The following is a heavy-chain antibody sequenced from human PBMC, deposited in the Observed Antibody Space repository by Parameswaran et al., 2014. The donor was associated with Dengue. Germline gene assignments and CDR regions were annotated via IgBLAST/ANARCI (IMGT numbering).Heavy chain of an antibody. D-gene: IGHD3-22*01. V-gene: IGHV3-23*01. CDR3: AKDLYDSSGLDY. Sequence: GESLKISCAASGFTFSSYAMSWVRQAPGKGLEWVSAISGSGGSTYYADSVKGRFTISRDNSKNTLYLQMNSLRAEDTAVYYCAKDLYDSSGLDYWGQGTLVTVSS. J-gene: IGHJ4*02. CDR2: ISGSGGST. CDR1: GFTFSSYA.